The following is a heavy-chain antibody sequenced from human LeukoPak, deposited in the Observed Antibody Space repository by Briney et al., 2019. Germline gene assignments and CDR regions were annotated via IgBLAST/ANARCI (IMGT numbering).Heavy chain of an antibody. J-gene: IGHJ4*02. CDR2: INTYNGNT. D-gene: IGHD2-8*02. Sequence: ASVKVSCKTSGYTFTNYGIGWVRQAPGQGLEWMGWINTYNGNTNFAQSVQGRVTMTTDTSTSTAYMELRSLTSDDTAMYYCARQVGCTGGDCNFLDYWGQGTLVTVSS. V-gene: IGHV1-18*01. CDR1: GYTFTNYG. CDR3: ARQVGCTGGDCNFLDY.